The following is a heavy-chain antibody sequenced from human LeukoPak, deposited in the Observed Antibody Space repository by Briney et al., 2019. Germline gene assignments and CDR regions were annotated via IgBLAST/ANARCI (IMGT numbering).Heavy chain of an antibody. J-gene: IGHJ4*02. CDR3: VRDLPGFRGVIDY. CDR2: IKPDGSEK. V-gene: IGHV3-7*01. D-gene: IGHD3-10*01. CDR1: GFTFSTKW. Sequence: GGSLRLSCAASGFTFSTKWMTWVRQAPGKGLEWVANIKPDGSEKFYVDSVKGRFTISRDNARNSLYLQMNSLRAEDTAVYYCVRDLPGFRGVIDYWGQGTLVTVSS.